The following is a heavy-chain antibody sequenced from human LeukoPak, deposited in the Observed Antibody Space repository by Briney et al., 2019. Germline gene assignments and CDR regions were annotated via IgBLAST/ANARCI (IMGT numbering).Heavy chain of an antibody. CDR2: IGGSGGGT. J-gene: IGHJ4*02. CDR3: AKRSGGSGTYDYN. Sequence: GGSLRLSCAASGFNFSSYAMNWVRQAPGKGLEWVSAIGGSGGGTYYADSVKGRFTISGDNSKNTLYLQMNSLRAEDTTVYYCAKRSGGSGTYDYNRGQGNLFTVSS. CDR1: GFNFSSYA. D-gene: IGHD3-16*01. V-gene: IGHV3-23*01.